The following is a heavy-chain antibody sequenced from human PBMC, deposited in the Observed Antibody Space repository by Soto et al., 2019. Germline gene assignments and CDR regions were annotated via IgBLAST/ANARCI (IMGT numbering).Heavy chain of an antibody. Sequence: ASVKVSCKAPRDTFTSYYINWVRQAPGQGLEWMGVINPHGGSTAYAQKFKGRVTLTRDTSASTVYMEVSSLTSEDTAMYYCARSSGGNFGIIIEGTNWSAPWGQGALVTVSS. CDR1: RDTFTSYY. J-gene: IGHJ5*02. CDR3: ARSSGGNFGIIIEGTNWSAP. CDR2: INPHGGST. V-gene: IGHV1-46*01. D-gene: IGHD1-26*01.